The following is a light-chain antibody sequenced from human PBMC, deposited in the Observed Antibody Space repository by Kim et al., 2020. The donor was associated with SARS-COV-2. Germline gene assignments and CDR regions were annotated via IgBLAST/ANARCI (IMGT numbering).Light chain of an antibody. Sequence: LSACVGDRVTITCRASQSIRRYLNWYQQKPAQAPKLLVYAASSLQIGVPSRFSGSGSGTDFTLTISSLQPEDFETYYCQQSYSTPSFGQGTKLEI. V-gene: IGKV1-39*01. J-gene: IGKJ2*03. CDR3: QQSYSTPS. CDR2: AAS. CDR1: QSIRRY.